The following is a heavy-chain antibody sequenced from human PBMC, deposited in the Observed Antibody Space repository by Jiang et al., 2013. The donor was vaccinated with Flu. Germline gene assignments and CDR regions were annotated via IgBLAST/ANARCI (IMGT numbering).Heavy chain of an antibody. V-gene: IGHV1-69*02. CDR2: IIPILGIA. CDR3: ARAGQNIPGYDILTGSSYYYYGMDV. D-gene: IGHD3-9*01. J-gene: IGHJ6*02. CDR1: GGTFSSYT. Sequence: GAEVKKPGSSVKVSCKASGGTFSSYTISWVRQAPGQGLEWMGRIIPILGIANYAQKFQGRVTITADKSTSTAYMELSSLRSEGTAVYYCARAGQNIPGYDILTGSSYYYYGMDVWGQGTTVTVSS.